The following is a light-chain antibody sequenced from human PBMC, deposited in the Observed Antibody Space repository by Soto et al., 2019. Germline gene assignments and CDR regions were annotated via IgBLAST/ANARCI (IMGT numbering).Light chain of an antibody. V-gene: IGLV1-40*01. Sequence: SVLTQPPSVSGAPGQRVTISCTGSSSNIGAGYDVHWYQQLPGTAPKLLVYTNTFRPSEVPDRFSGSKSGTSASLAITGLQAEDEADYYCQSYDISLSAWVFGGGTKLTVL. CDR2: TNT. J-gene: IGLJ3*02. CDR1: SSNIGAGYD. CDR3: QSYDISLSAWV.